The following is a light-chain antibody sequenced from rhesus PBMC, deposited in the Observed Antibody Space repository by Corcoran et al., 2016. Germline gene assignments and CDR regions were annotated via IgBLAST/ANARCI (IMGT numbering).Light chain of an antibody. J-gene: IGKJ2*01. CDR3: LQYNSDPYS. Sequence: DIQMTQSPSSLSASVGDRVTITCRASQGISTYLNWYQQKPGKAPKRLIYAASSLESGVPSRFSGSGSGTDFTLTIRSLQPEDFATYYCLQYNSDPYSFGQGTKVEIK. V-gene: IGKV1-43*02. CDR1: QGISTY. CDR2: AAS.